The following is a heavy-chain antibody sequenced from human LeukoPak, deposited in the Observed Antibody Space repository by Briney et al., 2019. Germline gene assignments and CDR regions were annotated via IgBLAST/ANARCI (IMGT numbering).Heavy chain of an antibody. CDR3: ARVYYDFWSGYRYWYFDL. D-gene: IGHD3-3*01. CDR2: IYYSGST. Sequence: PPETLSLTCSVSGDSIGSYYWSWIRQPPGKGLEWIGYIYYSGSTNYNPSLKSRVTISVDTSRNQFSLKLSSVTAADTAVYYCARVYYDFWSGYRYWYFDLWGRGTLVTVSS. J-gene: IGHJ2*01. V-gene: IGHV4-59*01. CDR1: GDSIGSYY.